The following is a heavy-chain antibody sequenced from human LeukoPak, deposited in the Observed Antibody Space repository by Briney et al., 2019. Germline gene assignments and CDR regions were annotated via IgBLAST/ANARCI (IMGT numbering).Heavy chain of an antibody. CDR1: GYTFTSYY. CDR2: INPSGGST. V-gene: IGHV1-46*01. D-gene: IGHD3-22*01. CDR3: ASAGYDSSGYYTSYFDY. Sequence: ASVKVSCKASGYTFTSYYMHWVRQAPGQGLEWMGIINPSGGSTSYAQKFQGRVTMTRDTSTSTVYMELSSLRSEDTAVYYCASAGYDSSGYYTSYFDYWGQGTLATVSS. J-gene: IGHJ4*02.